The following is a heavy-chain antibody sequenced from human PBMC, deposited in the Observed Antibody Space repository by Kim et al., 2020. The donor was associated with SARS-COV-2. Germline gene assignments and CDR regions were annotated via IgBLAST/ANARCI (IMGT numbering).Heavy chain of an antibody. CDR1: GFTFSAYW. V-gene: IGHV3-7*03. J-gene: IGHJ4*02. Sequence: GGSLRLSCAASGFTFSAYWMTWVRQAPGKGLEWVANIKPDGNEKYYVDSVKGRFTISSENAKNSLYLQMNSLRAEATAVYYCTKPRGPLVRISIFDCWGQGTLVTVSS. CDR2: IKPDGNEK. CDR3: TKPRGPLVRISIFDC. D-gene: IGHD6-6*01.